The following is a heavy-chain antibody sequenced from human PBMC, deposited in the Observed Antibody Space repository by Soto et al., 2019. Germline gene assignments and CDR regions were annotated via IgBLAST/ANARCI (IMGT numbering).Heavy chain of an antibody. Sequence: QVQLVESGGGVVQPGRSLRLSCAASGFTFNNYGMHWVRQAPGKGLEWVAVIWNDGNGYYYANSVKGRFTISRDNSKNTLYVQMSSLTAEDTAVYDCARRKISPPTRGAASARGGMDVWGQGTTVTVCS. CDR2: IWNDGNGY. CDR3: ARRKISPPTRGAASARGGMDV. CDR1: GFTFNNYG. D-gene: IGHD6-13*01. J-gene: IGHJ6*01. V-gene: IGHV3-33*01.